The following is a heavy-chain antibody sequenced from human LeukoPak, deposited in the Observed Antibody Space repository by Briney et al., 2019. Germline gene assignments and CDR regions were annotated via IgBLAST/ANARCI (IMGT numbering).Heavy chain of an antibody. V-gene: IGHV1-18*01. CDR3: ARDSPDNWNSYGLVAFDI. CDR1: GYTFTSYG. CDR2: ISACNGNT. D-gene: IGHD1-1*01. Sequence: ASGKVSRKASGYTFTSYGNSWVRQAPGQGREWMGWISACNGNTNYSQKLQGRGTMTTDTSTSTAYMELRSLRSDDTAVYYCARDSPDNWNSYGLVAFDIWGQGTMVTVSS. J-gene: IGHJ3*02.